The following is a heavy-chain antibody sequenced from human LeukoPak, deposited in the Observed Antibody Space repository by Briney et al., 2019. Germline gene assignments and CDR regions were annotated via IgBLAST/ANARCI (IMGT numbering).Heavy chain of an antibody. CDR2: ISSSSSYI. J-gene: IGHJ3*02. CDR1: GFTFSSYS. Sequence: PGGSLRLSCVAPGFTFSSYSMNWVRQALGKGLEWVSSISSSSSYIYYADSVKGRFTISRDNAKNSLYLQMNSLRAEDTAVYYCARAPDSQNYDILGRLAFDIWGQGTMVTVSS. CDR3: ARAPDSQNYDILGRLAFDI. D-gene: IGHD3-9*01. V-gene: IGHV3-21*01.